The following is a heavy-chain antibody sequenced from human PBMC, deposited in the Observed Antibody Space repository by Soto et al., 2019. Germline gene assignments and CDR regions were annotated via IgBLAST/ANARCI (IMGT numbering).Heavy chain of an antibody. CDR1: GGSISENH. D-gene: IGHD6-13*01. CDR2: VHFSGST. CDR3: VRFGAAAAHDDN. V-gene: IGHV4-59*01. Sequence: SETLSLTCTVSGGSISENHWSWIRQAPGKGLEWVGYVHFSGSTTYNPSLAPRLNISFDMSKSQVYLQLTSVTAADTAVYYCVRFGAAAAHDDNWGRGVLVTVSS. J-gene: IGHJ4*01.